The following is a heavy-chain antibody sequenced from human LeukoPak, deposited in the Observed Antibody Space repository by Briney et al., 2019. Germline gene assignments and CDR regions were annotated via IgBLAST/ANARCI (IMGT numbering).Heavy chain of an antibody. CDR2: INPNSGGT. J-gene: IGHJ4*02. CDR1: GYTFTGYY. Sequence: ASVKVSCKASGYTFTGYYMHWVRQAPGQGLEWMGWINPNSGGTNYAQKFQGRVTMTRDTSISTACMELSRLKSDDTAVYSCARGTSTYSNYWGQGTLVTVSS. V-gene: IGHV1-2*02. CDR3: ARGTSTYSNY. D-gene: IGHD2-21*01.